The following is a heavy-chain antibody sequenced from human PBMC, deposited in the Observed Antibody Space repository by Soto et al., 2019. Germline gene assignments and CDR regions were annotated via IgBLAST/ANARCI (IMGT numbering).Heavy chain of an antibody. CDR1: GFSLSTSGVG. V-gene: IGHV2-5*02. CDR3: AHIDIDTSGEFDC. CDR2: IYWADDK. D-gene: IGHD3-10*01. Sequence: QITLKESGPTLVKPTQPLTLTCTFSGFSLSTSGVGVGWIRQPPGKALEWLAFIYWADDKRYSPPLKTRLTDTNDTSTNLVVLTMTNMAAVDTATYYCAHIDIDTSGEFDCWGQGTLVTVSS. J-gene: IGHJ4*02.